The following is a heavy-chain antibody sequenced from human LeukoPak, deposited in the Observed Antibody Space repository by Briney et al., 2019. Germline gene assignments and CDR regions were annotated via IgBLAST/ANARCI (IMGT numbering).Heavy chain of an antibody. Sequence: GGSLRLSCAASGLTFSSNAMSWVRQAAGKGLDWVSSINGNGRSTYYADSVKGRFTISRDNSKNTLYLQMNSLRAEDTAVYYCANSNGPYSSSWYPKFGYFDYWGQGTLVTVSS. D-gene: IGHD6-13*01. CDR1: GLTFSSNA. CDR2: INGNGRST. J-gene: IGHJ4*02. V-gene: IGHV3-23*01. CDR3: ANSNGPYSSSWYPKFGYFDY.